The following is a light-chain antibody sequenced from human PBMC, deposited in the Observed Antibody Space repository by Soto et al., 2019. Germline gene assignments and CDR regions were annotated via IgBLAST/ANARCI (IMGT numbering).Light chain of an antibody. V-gene: IGKV3-20*01. CDR2: DAS. CDR3: QQYGSSPWT. CDR1: QTIRSNY. J-gene: IGKJ1*01. Sequence: ETVLTQSPGTLSLSPGERATLSCRASQTIRSNYLAWYRQTPGQAPRLLIYDASNRATGIADRFSGSGSGTDFTLIISRLEPEDFALYYFQQYGSSPWTFGQGTKVEIK.